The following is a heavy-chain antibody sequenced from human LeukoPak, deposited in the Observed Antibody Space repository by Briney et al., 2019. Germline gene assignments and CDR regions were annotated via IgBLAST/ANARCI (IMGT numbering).Heavy chain of an antibody. CDR3: AREADYDSSGYYY. V-gene: IGHV4-59*01. CDR2: IYYSGST. CDR1: GGSISSYY. Sequence: SETLSLTCTVSGGSISSYYWSWIRQPPGKGLEWIGYIYYSGSTNYNPSLKSRVTISVDTSKNQFSLKLSSVTAADTAVYYCAREADYDSSGYYYWGRGALVTVSS. D-gene: IGHD3-22*01. J-gene: IGHJ4*02.